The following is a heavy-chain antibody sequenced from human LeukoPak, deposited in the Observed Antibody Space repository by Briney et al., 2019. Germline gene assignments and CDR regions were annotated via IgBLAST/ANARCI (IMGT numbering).Heavy chain of an antibody. J-gene: IGHJ4*02. V-gene: IGHV3-33*01. Sequence: GGSLRLSCDTSGFTFRSSGMHWVRRAPGKGLEWVAVIWYDGSNKYYADSVKGRFTISRDNSKNTLYLQMNSLRAEDTAVYYCARGTYYYDSSGYYIDYWGQGTLVTVSS. CDR3: ARGTYYYDSSGYYIDY. CDR2: IWYDGSNK. CDR1: GFTFRSSG. D-gene: IGHD3-22*01.